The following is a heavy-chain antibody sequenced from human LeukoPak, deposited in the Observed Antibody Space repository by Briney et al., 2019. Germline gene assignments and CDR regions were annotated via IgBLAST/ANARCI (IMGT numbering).Heavy chain of an antibody. V-gene: IGHV4-30-4*01. D-gene: IGHD1-26*01. J-gene: IGHJ4*02. CDR3: AREEARGGSPRFDY. Sequence: LTCXXSGGSISSGDXYWGWIRQPPGKGLEWIGYIYYSGSTYYNPSLKSRVTISVDTSKNQFSLKLSSVTAADTAVYYCAREEARGGSPRFDYWGQ. CDR2: IYYSGST. CDR1: GGSISSGDXY.